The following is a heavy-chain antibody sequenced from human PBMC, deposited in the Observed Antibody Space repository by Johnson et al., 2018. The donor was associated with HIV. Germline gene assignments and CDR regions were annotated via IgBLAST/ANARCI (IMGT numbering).Heavy chain of an antibody. CDR1: GFTVISNY. CDR3: ARDSFFEELNAFDI. D-gene: IGHD3-10*01. V-gene: IGHV3-23*04. Sequence: EQLVESGGGLIQPGKSLRLSCAASGFTVISNYMTWVRQIPGKGLEWVSAISGSGGSTYYADSVKGRFTISRDNSKNTLYLQMNSLRAEDTAVYYCARDSFFEELNAFDIWGQGTMVTVSS. CDR2: SGSGGST. J-gene: IGHJ3*02.